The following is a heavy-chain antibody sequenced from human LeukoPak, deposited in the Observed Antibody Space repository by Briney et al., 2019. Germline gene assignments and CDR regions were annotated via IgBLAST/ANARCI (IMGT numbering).Heavy chain of an antibody. D-gene: IGHD3-9*01. CDR2: ISWNSGSI. V-gene: IGHV3-9*01. J-gene: IGHJ4*02. CDR1: GFTFDDYA. CDR3: AKGYFDELRLDYFDY. Sequence: SVRLSCAASGFTFDDYAMHWVRQAPGKGLEWVSGISWNSGSIGYADSVKGRFTISRDNAKNSLYLQMNSLRAEDTALYYCAKGYFDELRLDYFDYWGQGTLVTVSS.